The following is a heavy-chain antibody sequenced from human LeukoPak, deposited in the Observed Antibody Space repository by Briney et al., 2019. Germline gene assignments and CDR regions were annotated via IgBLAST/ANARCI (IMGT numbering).Heavy chain of an antibody. D-gene: IGHD2-21*02. CDR1: GFTVSSNS. Sequence: PGGSLRLSCAASGFTVSSNSMTWVRQAPGKGLEWVSAIYIGGSTYYADSVKGRFTISRDNSKNTLYLQMNTLRAEDTAVYYCASGGVATAILGYWGQGTLVTVSS. J-gene: IGHJ4*02. CDR3: ASGGVATAILGY. CDR2: IYIGGST. V-gene: IGHV3-66*01.